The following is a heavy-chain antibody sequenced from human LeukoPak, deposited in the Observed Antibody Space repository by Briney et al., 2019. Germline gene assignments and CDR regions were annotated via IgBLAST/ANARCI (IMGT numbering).Heavy chain of an antibody. CDR1: GYTFTSYG. V-gene: IGHV1-18*01. CDR2: ISAYNGNT. Sequence: ASVKVSCKASGYTFTSYGISWVRQAPGQGLEWMGWISAYNGNTNYAQKLQGRVTMTTDTSTSTAYMELRSLRSDDTAVYYCARAEPVYYDFWSGYSLNWFDPWGQGTLVTVSS. J-gene: IGHJ5*02. D-gene: IGHD3-3*01. CDR3: ARAEPVYYDFWSGYSLNWFDP.